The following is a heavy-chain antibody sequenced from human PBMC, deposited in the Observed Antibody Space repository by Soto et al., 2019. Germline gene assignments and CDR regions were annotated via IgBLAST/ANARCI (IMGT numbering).Heavy chain of an antibody. Sequence: PGGSLRLSCAASGFTFSSYAMSWVRQAPGKGLEWVSAISGSGGSTYYADSVKGRFTISRDNSKNTLYLQMNSLRAEDTAVYYCAKDSSIRVAATINFDYWGQGTLVTVSS. J-gene: IGHJ4*02. V-gene: IGHV3-23*01. CDR2: ISGSGGST. D-gene: IGHD2-15*01. CDR3: AKDSSIRVAATINFDY. CDR1: GFTFSSYA.